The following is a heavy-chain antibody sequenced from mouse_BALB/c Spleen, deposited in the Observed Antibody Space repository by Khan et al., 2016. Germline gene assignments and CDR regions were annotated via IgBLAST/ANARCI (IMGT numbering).Heavy chain of an antibody. J-gene: IGHJ2*01. CDR1: GYTFTNYG. D-gene: IGHD2-1*01. CDR2: INTYTGEP. V-gene: IGHV9-1*02. CDR3: ARFGEYGNYFDY. Sequence: QIQLVQSGPELKKPGETVKISCKASGYTFTNYGMNWVKQAPGKGLKWMGWINTYTGEPTYADDFKGRFAFSLETSASTAYLQINNLKNEDMATXLSARFGEYGNYFDYWGQGTTLTVSS.